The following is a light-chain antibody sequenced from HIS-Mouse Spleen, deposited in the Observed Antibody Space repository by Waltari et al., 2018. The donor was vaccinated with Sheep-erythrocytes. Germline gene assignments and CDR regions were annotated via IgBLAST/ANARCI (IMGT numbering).Light chain of an antibody. J-gene: IGKJ1*01. CDR1: QSISSY. CDR2: AAS. CDR3: QQSYSTPRT. V-gene: IGKV1-39*01. Sequence: DIQMTQSTSSLSASVGDRVTIPCRASQSISSYLNWYHQKPGKAPKLLIYAASSLQSGVPSRFSGSGSGTDFTLTISSLQPEDFATYYCQQSYSTPRTFGQGTKVEIK.